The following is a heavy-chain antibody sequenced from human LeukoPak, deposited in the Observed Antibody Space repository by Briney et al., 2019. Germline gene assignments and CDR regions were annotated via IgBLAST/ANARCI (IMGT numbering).Heavy chain of an antibody. V-gene: IGHV4-34*01. CDR3: ARGVPQGTEQQLEVPFDY. Sequence: SETLSLTCAVYGGSFSGYYWSWIRQPPGKGLEWIGEINHSGSTNYNPSLKSRVTISVDTSKNQLSLKLSSVTAADTAVYYCARGVPQGTEQQLEVPFDYWGQGTLVTVSS. CDR1: GGSFSGYY. CDR2: INHSGST. D-gene: IGHD1/OR15-1a*01. J-gene: IGHJ4*02.